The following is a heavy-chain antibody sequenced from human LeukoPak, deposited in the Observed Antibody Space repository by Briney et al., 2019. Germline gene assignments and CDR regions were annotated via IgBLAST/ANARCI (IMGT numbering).Heavy chain of an antibody. Sequence: ASVKVSCKASGYTFTDYYMHWERQAPGQGLEWMGWINPNSGGTSFAQKFQGRVAMTRDTSISTAYMELGSLRSDDTAVYYCARARWQLVPYFDSWGQGTLVTVSS. D-gene: IGHD6-6*01. J-gene: IGHJ4*02. CDR2: INPNSGGT. V-gene: IGHV1-2*02. CDR1: GYTFTDYY. CDR3: ARARWQLVPYFDS.